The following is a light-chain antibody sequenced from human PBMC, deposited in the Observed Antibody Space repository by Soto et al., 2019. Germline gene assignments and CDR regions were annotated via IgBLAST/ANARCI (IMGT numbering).Light chain of an antibody. CDR1: QSVSSTY. CDR2: SAS. V-gene: IGKV3-20*01. Sequence: EIVLTQSPGTLSLSPGERATLSCRASQSVSSTYLAWYQQKPGQAPRLLIYSASTRATGIPDRFSGSGSGTDFSITTSRLETEDVAVYYCQQYDSSLYTFGQWRNVYIK. CDR3: QQYDSSLYT. J-gene: IGKJ2*01.